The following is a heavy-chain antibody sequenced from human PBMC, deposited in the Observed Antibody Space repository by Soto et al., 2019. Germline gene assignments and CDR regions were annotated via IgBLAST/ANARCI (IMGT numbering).Heavy chain of an antibody. J-gene: IGHJ5*02. CDR3: ATANWSHHYFDP. CDR2: INHSGST. V-gene: IGHV4-34*01. CDR1: GGSFSGYY. Sequence: SETLSLTCAVYGGSFSGYYWSWLRQPPGKGLEWIGEINHSGSTNYNPSLKSRVTISVDTSKNQFSLKVTSVTTADTAVYYCATANWSHHYFDPWGQGTLVTVS. D-gene: IGHD1-1*01.